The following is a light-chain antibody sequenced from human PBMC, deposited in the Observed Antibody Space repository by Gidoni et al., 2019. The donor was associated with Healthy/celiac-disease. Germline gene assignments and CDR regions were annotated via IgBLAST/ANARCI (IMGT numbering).Light chain of an antibody. V-gene: IGKV3-20*01. CDR3: QQYGSSQT. Sequence: DIVLTQSPGTLSLSPGERATLSCRASQSVSSSYLAWYQQKPGQAPRLFIYGASSRATGIPDRFSGSGSGTDFTLTISRLEPEDFAVYYCQQYGSSQTFGQGTKVEIK. CDR1: QSVSSSY. CDR2: GAS. J-gene: IGKJ1*01.